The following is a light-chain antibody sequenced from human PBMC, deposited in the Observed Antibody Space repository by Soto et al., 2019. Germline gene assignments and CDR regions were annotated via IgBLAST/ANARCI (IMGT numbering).Light chain of an antibody. CDR2: DAS. J-gene: IGKJ3*01. CDR1: QSVNNY. CDR3: QQRSSWPFT. V-gene: IGKV3-11*01. Sequence: EIVLTQSPATLSLSPGERATLSCRASQSVNNYLAWYQQKPGQPPRLLIYDASNRATGIPARFSGSGSGTDFTLTISRLEPEDFAVYYCQQRSSWPFTFGPGTKVDIK.